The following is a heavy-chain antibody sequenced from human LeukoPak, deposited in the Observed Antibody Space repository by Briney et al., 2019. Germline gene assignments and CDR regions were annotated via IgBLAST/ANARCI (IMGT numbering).Heavy chain of an antibody. D-gene: IGHD4-23*01. J-gene: IGHJ4*02. CDR2: IYSGGST. Sequence: GGSLRLSSAASGFTVSSNYMSWVRQAPGKGLEWVSVIYSGGSTYYADSVKGRFTISRDNSKNTLYLQMNSLRAEDTAVYYCARVHYGGNSHYDYWGQGTLVTVSS. V-gene: IGHV3-66*02. CDR3: ARVHYGGNSHYDY. CDR1: GFTVSSNY.